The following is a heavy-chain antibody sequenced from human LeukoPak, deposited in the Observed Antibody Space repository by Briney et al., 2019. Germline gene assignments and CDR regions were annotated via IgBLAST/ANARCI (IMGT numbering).Heavy chain of an antibody. D-gene: IGHD1-20*01. J-gene: IGHJ4*02. CDR1: GGSFSGYY. CDR3: ERGLNITGASFDY. Sequence: SETLSLTCAVYGGSFSGYYWSWIRQPPGKGLEWIGEINHSGSTNYNPSLKSRVTISVDTSKNQFSLKLSSVTAADTAVYYCERGLNITGASFDYWGQGTLVTVSS. V-gene: IGHV4-34*01. CDR2: INHSGST.